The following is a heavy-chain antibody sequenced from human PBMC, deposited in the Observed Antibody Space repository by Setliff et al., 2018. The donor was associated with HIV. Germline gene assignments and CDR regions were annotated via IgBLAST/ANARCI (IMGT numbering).Heavy chain of an antibody. CDR3: ARDTSATIRPLFDF. V-gene: IGHV1-2*02. J-gene: IGHJ4*02. Sequence: RASVKVSCKASGYTFTGYYIHWLRQARGQGLEWMGWINPNSGYSKYAQMFQGRLTMTRDTSISTAYMELSRLTSDDTAVYYCARDTSATIRPLFDFWGQGTLVTAPQ. CDR1: GYTFTGYY. CDR2: INPNSGYS. D-gene: IGHD5-12*01.